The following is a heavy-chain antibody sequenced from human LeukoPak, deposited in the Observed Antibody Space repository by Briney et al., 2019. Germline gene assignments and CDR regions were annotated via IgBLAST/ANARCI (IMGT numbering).Heavy chain of an antibody. D-gene: IGHD3-22*01. Sequence: GGSLRLSCAASGFTFSSYSMNWVRQAPGKGLEWVSSISSSSSYIYYADSVKGRFTISRDNAKNSLYLQMNSLRAEDTAVYYCASAWSYDYDSSGYYQWGQGTLVTVSS. CDR1: GFTFSSYS. V-gene: IGHV3-21*01. J-gene: IGHJ4*02. CDR2: ISSSSSYI. CDR3: ASAWSYDYDSSGYYQ.